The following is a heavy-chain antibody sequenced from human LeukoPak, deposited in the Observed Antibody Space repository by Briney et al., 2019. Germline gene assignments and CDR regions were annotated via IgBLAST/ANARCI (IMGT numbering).Heavy chain of an antibody. CDR1: GDSISSGDYY. CDR3: ARDPGYDSTPTGV. CDR2: ISSSGST. D-gene: IGHD3-22*01. V-gene: IGHV4-61*02. Sequence: SETLSLTCTVSGDSISSGDYYWSWIRQPAGKGLEWIGRISSSGSTNYNPSLKSRVTISVDTSKNQFSLKLSSVTAADTAVYYCARDPGYDSTPTGVWGQGTMVTVSS. J-gene: IGHJ3*01.